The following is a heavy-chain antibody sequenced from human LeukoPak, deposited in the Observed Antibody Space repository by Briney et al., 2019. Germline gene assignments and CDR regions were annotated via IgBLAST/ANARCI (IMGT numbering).Heavy chain of an antibody. Sequence: SQTLSLTCTVSGGSISSGSYFWSWIRQPAGKGLEWIGRIYTSGSTHYNPSLKSRVTISIDTSKNQFSLKLNSVTAADTAVYYCAGDTRFWGQGTLVTFSS. CDR3: AGDTRF. CDR2: IYTSGST. V-gene: IGHV4-61*02. J-gene: IGHJ4*02. CDR1: GGSISSGSYF.